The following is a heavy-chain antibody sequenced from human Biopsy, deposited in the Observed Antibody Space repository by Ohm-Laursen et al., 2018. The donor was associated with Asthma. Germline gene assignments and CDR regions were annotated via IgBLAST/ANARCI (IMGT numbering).Heavy chain of an antibody. V-gene: IGHV4-39*01. CDR2: MYHSGGP. Sequence: SETLSLTCTVSGGSITSSSYYWGWIRQPPGKGMEWIGSMYHSGGPYYHPSLRSRATISVDTSKNHLSLKMSFVTAADTAVYFCVRHQYSSSWSTFDYWGQGALATVSS. D-gene: IGHD3-22*01. CDR1: GGSITSSSYY. J-gene: IGHJ4*02. CDR3: VRHQYSSSWSTFDY.